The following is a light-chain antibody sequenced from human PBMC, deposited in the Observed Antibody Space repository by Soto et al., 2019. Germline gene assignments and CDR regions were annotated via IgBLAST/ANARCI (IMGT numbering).Light chain of an antibody. CDR1: SSNIGAGYD. CDR2: GNS. V-gene: IGLV1-40*01. J-gene: IGLJ3*02. CDR3: QSYDSSLSAL. Sequence: QSVLTQPPSVSGAPGQRVTISCTGSSSNIGAGYDVHWYQQLPGTAPKLLIDGNSNRPSGVPDRFSGSKSGTSASLAITGLQAEYEADYDCQSYDSSLSALFGGGTKLTVL.